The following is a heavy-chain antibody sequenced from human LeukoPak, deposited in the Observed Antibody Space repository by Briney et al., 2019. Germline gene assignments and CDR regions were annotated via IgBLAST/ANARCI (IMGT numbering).Heavy chain of an antibody. J-gene: IGHJ4*02. CDR1: GGSISSDTW. CDR2: IFHTGSA. CDR3: VKGGTGHLEY. D-gene: IGHD1-14*01. Sequence: SETLSLTCAVSGGSISSDTWWTWVRQPPGKGLEWIEEIFHTGSANYNPSLKSRVIISVDKSNNQFSLKLSSVTAADTAVYWCVKGGTGHLEYWGQGVLVTVSS. V-gene: IGHV4-4*01.